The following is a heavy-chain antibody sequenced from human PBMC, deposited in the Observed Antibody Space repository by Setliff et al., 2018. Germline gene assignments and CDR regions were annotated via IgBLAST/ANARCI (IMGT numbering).Heavy chain of an antibody. CDR3: ATNPRKGRSGGYYYDDPYYYYMDV. Sequence: GGSLRLSCAASGITFSTYSMNWVRQAPGKGLEWVSYISSRSDIIYYADSVKGRFTISRDNAKNSLYLQVNSLRAEDTAVYYCATNPRKGRSGGYYYDDPYYYYMDVWGKGTTVTSP. D-gene: IGHD3-22*01. CDR1: GITFSTYS. J-gene: IGHJ6*03. V-gene: IGHV3-48*01. CDR2: ISSRSDII.